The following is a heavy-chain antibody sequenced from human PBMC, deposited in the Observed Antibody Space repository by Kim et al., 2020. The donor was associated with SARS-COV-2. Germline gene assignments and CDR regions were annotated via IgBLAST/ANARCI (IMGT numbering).Heavy chain of an antibody. Sequence: GGSLRLSCAASGFTFSSYSMNWVRQAPGKGLEWVSSISSSSSYIYYADSVNGRFTISRDNAKNSLYLQMNSLRAEDTAVYYCARDSSGWYQQSPYWGQGTLVTVSS. CDR1: GFTFSSYS. V-gene: IGHV3-21*01. D-gene: IGHD6-19*01. J-gene: IGHJ4*02. CDR2: ISSSSSYI. CDR3: ARDSSGWYQQSPY.